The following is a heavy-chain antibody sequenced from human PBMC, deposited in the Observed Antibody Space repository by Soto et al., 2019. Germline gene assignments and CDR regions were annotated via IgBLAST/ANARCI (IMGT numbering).Heavy chain of an antibody. Sequence: ASVKVSCKASGYSFTSYGISWVRQAPGQGPEWMGWISGHNGNTNHPQSLQGRVTMTTDTSRNTAYMELRSLRSDDTAVYYCARHRFNYYDDTVYYYFDYWGQGTLVTVSS. CDR2: ISGHNGNT. CDR1: GYSFTSYG. J-gene: IGHJ4*02. V-gene: IGHV1-18*04. CDR3: ARHRFNYYDDTVYYYFDY. D-gene: IGHD3-22*01.